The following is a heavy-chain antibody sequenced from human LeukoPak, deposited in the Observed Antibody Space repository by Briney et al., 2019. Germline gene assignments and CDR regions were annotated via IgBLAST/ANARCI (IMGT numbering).Heavy chain of an antibody. CDR3: ARELWGAVAGTNFDY. J-gene: IGHJ4*02. CDR2: IWYDGSNK. V-gene: IGHV3-33*01. CDR1: GFTFSSDG. D-gene: IGHD6-19*01. Sequence: PGGSLRLSCAASGFTFSSDGMHWGRQAPGKGLEWVAVIWYDGSNKYYADSVKGRFTISRDNSKNTLYLQMNSLRAEDTAVYYCARELWGAVAGTNFDYWGQGTLVTVSS.